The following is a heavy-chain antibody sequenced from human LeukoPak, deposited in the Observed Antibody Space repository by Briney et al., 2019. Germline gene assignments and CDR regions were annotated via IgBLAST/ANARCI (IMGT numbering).Heavy chain of an antibody. CDR1: GYTLTSYY. CDR3: ARGGRDKNWFDP. CDR2: INPSGGST. Sequence: ASVKVSCKASGYTLTSYYLHWVRQAPGQGLEWMGIINPSGGSTSYAQKFQGRVTMTRDTSTSTVYMELSSLRSEDTAVYYCARGGRDKNWFDPWGQGTLVTVSS. J-gene: IGHJ5*02. V-gene: IGHV1-46*01. D-gene: IGHD2-15*01.